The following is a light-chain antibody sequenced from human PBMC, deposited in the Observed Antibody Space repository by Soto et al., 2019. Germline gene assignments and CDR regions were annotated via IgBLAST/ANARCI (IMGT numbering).Light chain of an antibody. V-gene: IGKV1-5*01. CDR1: QNIGNW. CDR3: QQYNDEPWT. Sequence: DIQMTQSPSTLSASVGDRVTITCRASQNIGNWLAWYQQKPEKTPDLLIYDASSLESGVPLRFSGSGFGTEFTLTISILQTDDSATYYCQQYNDEPWTFGQGTKVDIK. J-gene: IGKJ1*01. CDR2: DAS.